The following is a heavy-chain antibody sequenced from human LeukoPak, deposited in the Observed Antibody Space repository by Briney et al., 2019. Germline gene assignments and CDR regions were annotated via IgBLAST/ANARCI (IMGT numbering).Heavy chain of an antibody. V-gene: IGHV3-23*01. CDR3: AKAEWFGGPAPWFDP. CDR2: ISGSGGST. CDR1: GFTFSSYA. J-gene: IGHJ5*02. D-gene: IGHD3-10*01. Sequence: GGSLRLSCAASGFTFSSYAMSWVRQAPGKGLEWVSAISGSGGSTYYADPVKGRFTISRDNSKNTLYLQMNSLRAEDTAVYYCAKAEWFGGPAPWFDPWGQGTLVTVSS.